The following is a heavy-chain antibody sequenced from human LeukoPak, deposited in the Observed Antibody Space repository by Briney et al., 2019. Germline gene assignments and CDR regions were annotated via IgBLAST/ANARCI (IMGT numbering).Heavy chain of an antibody. Sequence: GGSLRLSCAASGFTFSSYGMHWVRQAPGKGLEWVAFIRYDGSNKYYADSVKGRFTISRDNSMNTLYLQMNSLRAEDTAVYYCAKEGATGYYFDYWGQGTLVTVSS. V-gene: IGHV3-30*02. CDR2: IRYDGSNK. D-gene: IGHD1-26*01. CDR1: GFTFSSYG. J-gene: IGHJ4*02. CDR3: AKEGATGYYFDY.